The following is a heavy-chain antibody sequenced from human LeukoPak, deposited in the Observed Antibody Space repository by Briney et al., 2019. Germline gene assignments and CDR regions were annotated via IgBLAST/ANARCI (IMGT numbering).Heavy chain of an antibody. Sequence: PGGSLRLSCAASGFTFSNAWMSWVRQAPGKGLEWVGRIKSKTDGGTTDYAAPVKGRFTISRDDSKNTLYLQMNSLKTEDTAVYYCTTVPTGLFLVRGVIITDPWGQGTLVTVSS. J-gene: IGHJ5*02. CDR3: TTVPTGLFLVRGVIITDP. D-gene: IGHD3-10*01. V-gene: IGHV3-15*01. CDR1: GFTFSNAW. CDR2: IKSKTDGGTT.